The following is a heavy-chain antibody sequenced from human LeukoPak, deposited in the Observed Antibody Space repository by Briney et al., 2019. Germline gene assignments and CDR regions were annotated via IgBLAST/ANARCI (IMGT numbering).Heavy chain of an antibody. J-gene: IGHJ6*02. CDR2: INPNSGGT. D-gene: IGHD6-19*01. CDR1: GYTFTGYY. CDR3: AREEQYSSGQDYYYGMDV. V-gene: IGHV1-2*02. Sequence: ASVTVSCKASGYTFTGYYMHWVRQAPGQGLEWMGWINPNSGGTNYAQKFQGRVTMTRDTSISTAYMELSRLRSDDTAVYYCAREEQYSSGQDYYYGMDVWGQGTTVTVSS.